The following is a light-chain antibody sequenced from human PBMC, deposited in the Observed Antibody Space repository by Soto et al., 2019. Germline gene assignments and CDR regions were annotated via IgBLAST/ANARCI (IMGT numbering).Light chain of an antibody. CDR1: SSNIGNST. CDR2: SNS. J-gene: IGLJ1*01. V-gene: IGLV1-44*01. CDR3: AAWDGTLTDYV. Sequence: QSALTQPPSASGTPGQRVTISCSGSSSNIGNSTVNWYQQLPGTAPKSLIYSNSQRPSGVPDRFSSSKSGTSASLAISGLQSEDEADYYCAAWDGTLTDYVFGTGTKVTVL.